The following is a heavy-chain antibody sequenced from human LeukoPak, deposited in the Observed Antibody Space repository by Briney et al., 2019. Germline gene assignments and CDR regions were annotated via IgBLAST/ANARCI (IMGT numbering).Heavy chain of an antibody. CDR3: ARGDIIVVPGAIYYHYMDV. Sequence: ASVKVSCKASGYTFTSYGISWVRQAPGQGLEWMGWISAYNGNTNYAQKLQGRVTMTTDTSTSTAYMELRSLRSDDTAVYYCARGDIIVVPGAIYYHYMDVWGKGTTVTVSS. CDR2: ISAYNGNT. V-gene: IGHV1-18*01. J-gene: IGHJ6*03. D-gene: IGHD2-2*01. CDR1: GYTFTSYG.